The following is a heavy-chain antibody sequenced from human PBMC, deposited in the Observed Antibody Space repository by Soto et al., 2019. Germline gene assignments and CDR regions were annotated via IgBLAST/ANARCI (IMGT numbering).Heavy chain of an antibody. J-gene: IGHJ6*02. CDR3: ARDKAAEAQRGRYYCYYGMDV. V-gene: IGHV6-1*01. CDR1: GDSVSSTSAA. CDR2: TYYRSKWYK. D-gene: IGHD3-16*01. Sequence: SQTLSLTSAISGDSVSSTSAAWNSIRQSRSRGLEWLGRTYYRSKWYKDYAVSVKSRITINPDTSKNQFSLQLNSVTPEDTAVYYCARDKAAEAQRGRYYCYYGMDVWGQGTTVTVS.